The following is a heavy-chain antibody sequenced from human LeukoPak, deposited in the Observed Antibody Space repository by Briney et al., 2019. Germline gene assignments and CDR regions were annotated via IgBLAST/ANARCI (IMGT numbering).Heavy chain of an antibody. Sequence: GGSLRLSCAASGFTFSSYGMHWVRQAPGKGLEWVAVISYDGSNKYYADSVKGRFTISRDNSKNTLYLQMNSLRAEDTVVYYCAKEHSSGYYYGPYDAFDIWGQGTMVTVSS. CDR2: ISYDGSNK. V-gene: IGHV3-30*18. J-gene: IGHJ3*02. D-gene: IGHD3-22*01. CDR3: AKEHSSGYYYGPYDAFDI. CDR1: GFTFSSYG.